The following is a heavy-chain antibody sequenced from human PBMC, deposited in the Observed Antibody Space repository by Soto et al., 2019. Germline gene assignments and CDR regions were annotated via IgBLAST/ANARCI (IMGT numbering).Heavy chain of an antibody. Sequence: SETLSLTCTVSVGSISSGGYYWSWIRQHPGKGLEWIGYIYYSGSTYYNPSLKSRVTIPVDTSKNQFSLKLSSVTAADTAVYYCARVLRYDILTGPINWGQGTLVTVSS. CDR1: VGSISSGGYY. CDR2: IYYSGST. CDR3: ARVLRYDILTGPIN. V-gene: IGHV4-31*03. D-gene: IGHD3-9*01. J-gene: IGHJ4*02.